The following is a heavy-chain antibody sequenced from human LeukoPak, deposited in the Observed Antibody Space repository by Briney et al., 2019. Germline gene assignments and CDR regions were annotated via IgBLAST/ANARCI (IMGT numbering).Heavy chain of an antibody. CDR1: GFTFSSYS. CDR2: ISSSSSYI. V-gene: IGHV3-21*01. CDR3: ARQGGGYSSSWYVEHYYYMDV. D-gene: IGHD6-13*01. J-gene: IGHJ6*03. Sequence: GGSLRLSCAASGFTFSSYSMNWVRQAPGKGLEGVSSISSSSSYIYYADSVKGRFTISRDNAKNSLYLQMNSLRAEDTAVYYCARQGGGYSSSWYVEHYYYMDVWGKGTTVTVSS.